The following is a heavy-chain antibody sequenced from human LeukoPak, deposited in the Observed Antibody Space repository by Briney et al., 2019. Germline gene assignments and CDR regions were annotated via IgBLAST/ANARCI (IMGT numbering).Heavy chain of an antibody. CDR1: GGSISSYY. D-gene: IGHD3-3*01. CDR2: IYYSGST. CDR3: ARVGDYDFWSGYYTWFDP. Sequence: PSETLSLTCTVSGGSISSYYWSWIRQPPGKGLEWIGYIYYSGSTNYNPSLKSRVTISVDTSKNQFSLKLSSVTAADTAVYYCARVGDYDFWSGYYTWFDPWGQGTLVTVSS. V-gene: IGHV4-59*01. J-gene: IGHJ5*02.